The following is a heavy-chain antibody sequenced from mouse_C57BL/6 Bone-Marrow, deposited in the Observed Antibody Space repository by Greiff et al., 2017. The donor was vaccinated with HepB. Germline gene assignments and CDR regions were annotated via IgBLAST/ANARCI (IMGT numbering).Heavy chain of an antibody. CDR3: ARDTSYYYGSSPFAY. CDR1: GFTFSDFY. V-gene: IGHV7-1*01. J-gene: IGHJ3*01. D-gene: IGHD1-1*01. Sequence: EVKVVESGGGLVQSGRSLRLSCATSGFTFSDFYMEWVRQAPGKGLEWIAASRNKANDYTTEYSASVKGRFIVSKATSPSSLYLQMNALRAEDTAIYYCARDTSYYYGSSPFAYGGEGTLVAVSA. CDR2: SRNKANDYTT.